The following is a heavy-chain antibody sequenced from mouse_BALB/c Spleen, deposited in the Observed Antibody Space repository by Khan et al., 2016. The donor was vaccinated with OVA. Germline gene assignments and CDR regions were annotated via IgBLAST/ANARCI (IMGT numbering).Heavy chain of an antibody. Sequence: QVQLQQSGAELAKPGASVKMSCKASGYTFINYWILWIKQRPGQGLEWIGYINPSTGYTEYNQNFKDKATLTADISSSTAYMQLSSLTSEDSAVYYCARRGLRWYFDYWCQGTTLTVSS. J-gene: IGHJ2*01. CDR3: ARRGLRWYFDY. CDR1: GYTFINYW. D-gene: IGHD1-1*01. V-gene: IGHV1-7*01. CDR2: INPSTGYT.